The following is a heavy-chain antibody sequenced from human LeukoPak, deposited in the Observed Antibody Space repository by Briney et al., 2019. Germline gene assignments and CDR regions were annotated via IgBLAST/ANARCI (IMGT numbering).Heavy chain of an antibody. Sequence: GGSLRLSCAASGFSFISYGMHWVRQAPGKGLEWVAVISYDGSNKYYADSVKGRFTISRDNSKNTLYLQMNSLRAEDTAVYYCAKRGYSHGLDYWGQGTLVTVSS. CDR1: GFSFISYG. CDR3: AKRGYSHGLDY. J-gene: IGHJ4*02. CDR2: ISYDGSNK. V-gene: IGHV3-30*18. D-gene: IGHD5-18*01.